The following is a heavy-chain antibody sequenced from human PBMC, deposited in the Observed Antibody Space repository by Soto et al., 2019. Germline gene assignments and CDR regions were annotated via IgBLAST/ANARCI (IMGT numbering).Heavy chain of an antibody. Sequence: SVKVSCRACGLPFLYSAVRWVRQTRVHRLEWIGWVVVGCGNTNYAQEFQERVTITRDMSTSAAYMELSSLRSEDTAVYYCAAVPGDYVWGSYPPTNDAFDIWGQGTMVTVSS. CDR3: AAVPGDYVWGSYPPTNDAFDI. CDR1: GLPFLYSA. D-gene: IGHD3-16*02. CDR2: VVVGCGNT. J-gene: IGHJ3*02. V-gene: IGHV1-58*01.